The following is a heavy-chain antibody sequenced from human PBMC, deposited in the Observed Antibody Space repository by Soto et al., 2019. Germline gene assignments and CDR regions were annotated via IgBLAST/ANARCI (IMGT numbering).Heavy chain of an antibody. D-gene: IGHD3-22*01. Sequence: SETLSLTCTVSGGSISTHYWSWIRQVPGRGLEWIGYIYYNGNTNYNPSLKGRVTVSIAPSESQFSLELTSVSAADTAVYFCAGGYYYVGSGPYLYIYGMDVWDQGTTVTVSS. CDR2: IYYNGNT. CDR3: AGGYYYVGSGPYLYIYGMDV. V-gene: IGHV4-59*11. J-gene: IGHJ6*02. CDR1: GGSISTHY.